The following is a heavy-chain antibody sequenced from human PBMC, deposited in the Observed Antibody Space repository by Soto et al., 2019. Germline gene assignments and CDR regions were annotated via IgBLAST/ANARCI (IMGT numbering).Heavy chain of an antibody. V-gene: IGHV3-23*01. D-gene: IGHD2-21*02. Sequence: GGSLRLSCPASGFIFNDYAFNWGRKGPAKGLEWVSVISGRGGNRFYADSLKGRFTISRDNSTNTVFLQMSSSRTEEEAMYYFANTGHSGDFAGSFDYWGQGTLVTVSS. CDR1: GFIFNDYA. J-gene: IGHJ4*02. CDR2: ISGRGGNR. CDR3: ANTGHSGDFAGSFDY.